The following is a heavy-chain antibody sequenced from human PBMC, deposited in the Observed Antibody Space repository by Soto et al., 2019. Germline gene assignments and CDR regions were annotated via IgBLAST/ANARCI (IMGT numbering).Heavy chain of an antibody. J-gene: IGHJ4*02. V-gene: IGHV3-64D*06. CDR2: ISHNGGKT. CDR1: IFSCSSHA. CDR3: VKDRFIDY. Sequence: GGSLRISSSFFIFSCSSHAMHWVRQAPGKGLQYVSSISHNGGKTYYADSVKGRFTISRDNSRNTLYLQMNSLRVEDTALYYCVKDRFIDYWGQGTLVTVSS.